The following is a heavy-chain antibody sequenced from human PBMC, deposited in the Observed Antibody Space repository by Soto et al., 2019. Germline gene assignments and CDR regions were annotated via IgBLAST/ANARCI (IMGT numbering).Heavy chain of an antibody. CDR1: GFTFSSYA. Sequence: QVQLVESGGGVVQPGRSLRLSCAASGFTFSSYAMHWVRQAPGKGLEWVAVISYDGSNKYYADSVKGRFTISRDNSKNTLYLQMNSLRAEDTAVYYCARDRPLEDSAYDYYFDYWGQGTLVTVSS. V-gene: IGHV3-30-3*01. CDR3: ARDRPLEDSAYDYYFDY. J-gene: IGHJ4*02. D-gene: IGHD5-12*01. CDR2: ISYDGSNK.